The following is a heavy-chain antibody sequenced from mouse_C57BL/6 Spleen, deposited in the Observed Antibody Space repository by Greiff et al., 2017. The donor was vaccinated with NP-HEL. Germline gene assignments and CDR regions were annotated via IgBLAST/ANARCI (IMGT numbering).Heavy chain of an antibody. V-gene: IGHV1-64*01. J-gene: IGHJ1*03. CDR2: IHPNSGST. CDR1: GYTFTSYW. D-gene: IGHD2-4*01. Sequence: VQLKQPGAELVKPGASVKLSCKASGYTFTSYWMHWVKQRPGQGLEWIGMIHPNSGSTNYNEKFKSKATLTVDKSSSTAYMQLSSLTSEDSAVYYCARGDYDGYFDVWGTGTTVTVSS. CDR3: ARGDYDGYFDV.